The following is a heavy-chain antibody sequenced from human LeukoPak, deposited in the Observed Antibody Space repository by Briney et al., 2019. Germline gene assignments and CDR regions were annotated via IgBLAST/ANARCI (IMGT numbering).Heavy chain of an antibody. CDR1: GGSISSYY. CDR3: ARVYQGGYGDKTVDY. J-gene: IGHJ4*02. Sequence: SETLSLTCTVSGGSISSYYWSWIRQPPGKGLEWIGYIYYSGSTNYNPSLKSRVTISVDTSKNQFSLKLSSVTAADTAVYYCARVYQGGYGDKTVDYWGQGTLVTVSS. D-gene: IGHD5-18*01. CDR2: IYYSGST. V-gene: IGHV4-59*01.